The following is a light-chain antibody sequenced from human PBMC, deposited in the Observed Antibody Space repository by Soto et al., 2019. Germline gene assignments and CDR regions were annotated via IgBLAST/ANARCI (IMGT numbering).Light chain of an antibody. J-gene: IGLJ2*01. Sequence: QSALTQPASVSGSPGQSITISCTGTSRDVGGYNYVSWYQQHPGKAPKLKIYDVSNRPSGVSNRFSGSKSGNTASLTISGLQAEDEADYSCSSYTSSSTLHVLFGGGTKLTVL. CDR1: SRDVGGYNY. CDR3: SSYTSSSTLHVL. CDR2: DVS. V-gene: IGLV2-14*01.